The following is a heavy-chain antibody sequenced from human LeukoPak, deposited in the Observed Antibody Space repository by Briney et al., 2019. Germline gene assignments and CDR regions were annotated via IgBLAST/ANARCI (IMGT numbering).Heavy chain of an antibody. CDR1: GFTFSSYG. CDR3: AKELYFGSGSYPDY. CDR2: ISHDGSDS. D-gene: IGHD3-10*01. Sequence: GRSLRLSCAASGFTFSSYGMHWVRQAPGKGLEWVTVISHDGSDSHYADSVKGRFTISRDNSKNTVYLQMSSLRPEDTAVYFCAKELYFGSGSYPDYWGQGTLVRVSS. J-gene: IGHJ4*02. V-gene: IGHV3-30*18.